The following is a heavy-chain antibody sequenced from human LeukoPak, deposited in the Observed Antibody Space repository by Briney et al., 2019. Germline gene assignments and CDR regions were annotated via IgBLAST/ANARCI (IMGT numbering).Heavy chain of an antibody. CDR2: ISYIGST. D-gene: IGHD5-18*01. V-gene: IGHV4-59*08. Sequence: SETLSLTCTVSGGSISSFYWSWLRHPPGPGLEWIGYISYIGSTNYNPSLKSRVTISVDTSKNQFSLKLSSVTAADTAVYYCARHGNHVGGIQLWLSLDYWGQGTLVTVSS. CDR1: GGSISSFY. CDR3: ARHGNHVGGIQLWLSLDY. J-gene: IGHJ4*02.